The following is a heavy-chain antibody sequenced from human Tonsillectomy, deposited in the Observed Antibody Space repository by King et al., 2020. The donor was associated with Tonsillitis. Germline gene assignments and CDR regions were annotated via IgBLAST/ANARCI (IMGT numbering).Heavy chain of an antibody. J-gene: IGHJ4*02. CDR2: IFHSGSA. Sequence: VQLQQSGPGLVKPSGTLSLTCAVSGGSISSSHWWTWVRQAPGKGLEWIGDIFHSGSANYNPSLKSRVTISVDKSKNLFSLRLSSVTAADTALYYCARDLLLYGDYPPRGDYWGQGTLVTVSS. CDR1: GGSISSSHW. D-gene: IGHD4-17*01. V-gene: IGHV4-4*02. CDR3: ARDLLLYGDYPPRGDY.